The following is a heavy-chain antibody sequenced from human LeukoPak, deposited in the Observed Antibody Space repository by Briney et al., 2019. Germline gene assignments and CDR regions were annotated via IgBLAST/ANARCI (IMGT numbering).Heavy chain of an antibody. J-gene: IGHJ6*02. D-gene: IGHD6-6*01. V-gene: IGHV1-3*01. Sequence: ASVKVSCKASGYTFTSYAMHWVRQAPGQRLEWMGWINAGNGNTKYSQKFQGRVTITRDTSASTAYMELSSLRSEDTAVYYCVRVRQQLDGMDVWGQGTTVTVSS. CDR3: VRVRQQLDGMDV. CDR1: GYTFTSYA. CDR2: INAGNGNT.